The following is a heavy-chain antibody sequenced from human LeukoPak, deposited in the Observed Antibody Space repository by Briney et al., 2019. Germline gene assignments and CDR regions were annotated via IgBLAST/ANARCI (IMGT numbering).Heavy chain of an antibody. J-gene: IGHJ4*02. CDR1: GYTFTSYG. Sequence: ASVNVSCKASGYTFTSYGISWVRQAPGQGLEWMGIINPSGGSTSYAQKFQGRVTMTRDTSTSTVYMELSSLRSEDTAVYYCARGRRAERLLDWGQGTLVTVSS. CDR2: INPSGGST. CDR3: ARGRRAERLLD. V-gene: IGHV1-46*01. D-gene: IGHD1-1*01.